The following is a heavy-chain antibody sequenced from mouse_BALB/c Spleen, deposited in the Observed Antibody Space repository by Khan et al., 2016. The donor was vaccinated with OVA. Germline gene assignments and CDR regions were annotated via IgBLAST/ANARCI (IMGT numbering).Heavy chain of an antibody. CDR2: INTYTGEP. V-gene: IGHV9-3-1*01. Sequence: QIQLVQSGPELKKPGETVKISCKASGYTFTNYVMNWVKQSPGKGLKWMGWINTYTGEPTYADDFMGRFAFSLETSVNTAYLQINSLKYEDTATYFCTRFHGGYWGQGTTLTVSS. CDR3: TRFHGGY. J-gene: IGHJ2*01. CDR1: GYTFTNYV.